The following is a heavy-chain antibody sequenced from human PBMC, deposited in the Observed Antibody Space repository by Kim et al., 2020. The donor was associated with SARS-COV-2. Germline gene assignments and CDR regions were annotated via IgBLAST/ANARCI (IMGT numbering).Heavy chain of an antibody. D-gene: IGHD2-21*01. J-gene: IGHJ6*02. Sequence: GESLKISCKGSGYSLTSYWISWVRQMPGKGLEWMGRIDPSDSYTNYSPSFQGHVTISADKSISTAYLQWSSLKASDTAMYYCARETVVVIGDELVGLDYYYYGMDVWGQGTTVTVSS. CDR3: ARETVVVIGDELVGLDYYYYGMDV. V-gene: IGHV5-10-1*01. CDR2: IDPSDSYT. CDR1: GYSLTSYW.